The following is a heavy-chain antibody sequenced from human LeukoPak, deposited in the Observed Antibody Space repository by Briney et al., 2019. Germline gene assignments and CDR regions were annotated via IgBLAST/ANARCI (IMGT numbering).Heavy chain of an antibody. CDR3: ARDPYSGNYGTYYYYYMDV. CDR1: GFTFSSYS. CDR2: ITSSGTYT. D-gene: IGHD1-26*01. J-gene: IGHJ6*03. V-gene: IGHV3-21*01. Sequence: GGSLRLSCAASGFTFSSYSMNWVRQAPGKAMEWVSSITSSGTYTFYADSVKGRFTISRDNAKNSLYLQMDSLGPEDTAVYYCARDPYSGNYGTYYYYYMDVWGKGTTVTISS.